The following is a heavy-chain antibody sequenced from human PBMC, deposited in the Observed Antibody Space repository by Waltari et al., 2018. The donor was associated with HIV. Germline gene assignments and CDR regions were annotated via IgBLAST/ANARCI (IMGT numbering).Heavy chain of an antibody. CDR1: GHTRSALS. V-gene: IGHV1-24*01. Sequence: QVQLVQSGAEVKKPGASVKVSCKVSGHTRSALSMHLVRQVPGKGLEWMGNFDPEDDETIYAQKFQGRVTMTEDTSSDTAYMELSSLTSGDTAVYYCATDFSGMVRAYSYYSLDVWGQGTTVTVSS. CDR3: ATDFSGMVRAYSYYSLDV. CDR2: FDPEDDET. D-gene: IGHD3-10*01. J-gene: IGHJ6*02.